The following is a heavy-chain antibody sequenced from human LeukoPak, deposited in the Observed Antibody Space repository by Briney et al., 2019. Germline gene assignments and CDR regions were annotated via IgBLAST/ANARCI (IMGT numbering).Heavy chain of an antibody. CDR2: INQSGRT. D-gene: IGHD2-2*01. CDR3: ARGKVVVVPALYYYGMDV. V-gene: IGHV4-34*01. Sequence: SETLSLTCAVYGGSFRGYYWSWIRPPPGKGLEWIGEINQSGRTNYNPSLKNRVTISVATSKYQFSLKLSSVTAADTAVYYCARGKVVVVPALYYYGMDVWGQGTTVTVS. CDR1: GGSFRGYY. J-gene: IGHJ6*01.